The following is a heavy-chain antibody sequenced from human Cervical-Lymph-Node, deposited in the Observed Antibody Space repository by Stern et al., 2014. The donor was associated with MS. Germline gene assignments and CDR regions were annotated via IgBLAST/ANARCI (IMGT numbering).Heavy chain of an antibody. Sequence: EVQLVESGGGLIQPGGSLRLSCAAPGFTVSKNYMSWGRQAPGKGLEWVSLIYTDGSTYYGGSEKDRCTISRDSSSNMLLLQMNILRAKDTAMYYCARAIFGDNTAAMAPDAFDSWGQGTMVTVSS. CDR1: GFTVSKNY. J-gene: IGHJ3*01. CDR3: ARAIFGDNTAAMAPDAFDS. V-gene: IGHV3-53*01. CDR2: IYTDGST. D-gene: IGHD3-3*01.